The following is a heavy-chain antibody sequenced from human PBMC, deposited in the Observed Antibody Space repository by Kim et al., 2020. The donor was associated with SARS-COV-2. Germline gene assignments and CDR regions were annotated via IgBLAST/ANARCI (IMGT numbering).Heavy chain of an antibody. CDR1: GGSFSGYY. CDR3: ARGPCSGGSCYSGRKGWFDP. J-gene: IGHJ5*02. Sequence: SETLSLTCAVYGGSFSGYYWSWIRQPPGKGLEWIGEINHSGSTNYNPSLKSRVTISVDTSKNQFSLKLSSVTAADTAVYYCARGPCSGGSCYSGRKGWFDPWGQGTLVTVSS. CDR2: INHSGST. D-gene: IGHD2-15*01. V-gene: IGHV4-34*01.